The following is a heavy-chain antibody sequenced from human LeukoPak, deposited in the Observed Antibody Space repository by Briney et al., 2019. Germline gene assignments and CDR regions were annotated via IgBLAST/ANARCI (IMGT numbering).Heavy chain of an antibody. CDR1: GFTFSSYG. D-gene: IGHD3-3*01. Sequence: GGSLRLSCAASGFTFSSYGMHWVRQAPGKGLEWVAFIRYDGSNKYYADSVKGRFTISRDNSKNTLYLQMNSLRAEDTAVYYCAKEEGYYDFWSGYYGLTSGGISTDWGQGTLVTVSS. CDR3: AKEEGYYDFWSGYYGLTSGGISTD. CDR2: IRYDGSNK. V-gene: IGHV3-30*02. J-gene: IGHJ4*02.